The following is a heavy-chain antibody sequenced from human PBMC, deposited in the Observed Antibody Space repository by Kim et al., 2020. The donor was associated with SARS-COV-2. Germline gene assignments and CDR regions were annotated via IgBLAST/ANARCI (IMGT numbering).Heavy chain of an antibody. D-gene: IGHD5-18*01. V-gene: IGHV3-74*01. CDR2: MNTAGSTI. CDR3: ARGLGYGYAYWYHDL. Sequence: GGSLRLSCAASEFTIRNYWMNWVRQVPGKGLVWVARMNTAGSTINYADSVKGRFTISRDNGRNMLFLEMNSLGDEDTAVYYCARGLGYGYAYWYHDLLGR. CDR1: EFTIRNYW. J-gene: IGHJ2*01.